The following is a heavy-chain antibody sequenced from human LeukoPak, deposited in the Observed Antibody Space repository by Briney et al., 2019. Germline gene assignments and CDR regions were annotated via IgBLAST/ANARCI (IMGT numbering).Heavy chain of an antibody. CDR1: GFTLSIYW. CDR2: IKEDGSVI. CDR3: ARGAGRQQLEQNY. J-gene: IGHJ4*02. D-gene: IGHD6-13*01. Sequence: GGSLRLSCVASGFTLSIYWMSWVRQAPGRGPEWLAIIKEDGSVIWDVESVRGRFTISRDNAKNSLYLRMNSLRAEDTAVYYCARGAGRQQLEQNYWGQGNLVTVSS. V-gene: IGHV3-7*01.